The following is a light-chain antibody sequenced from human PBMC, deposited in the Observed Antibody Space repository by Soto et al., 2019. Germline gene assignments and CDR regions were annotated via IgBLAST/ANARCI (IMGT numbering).Light chain of an antibody. V-gene: IGKV3-20*01. CDR3: HQYVSPGT. CDR2: GGS. Sequence: DIGLKQWPGTLSLTTGETATLSCRASQSLADIFLVWYQLKPGQAPRLLISGGSNRAAGIPDRFRGSGSGTDFTLSISRLEPEDFAVYYCHQYVSPGTFGQGTKVDIK. J-gene: IGKJ1*01. CDR1: QSLADIF.